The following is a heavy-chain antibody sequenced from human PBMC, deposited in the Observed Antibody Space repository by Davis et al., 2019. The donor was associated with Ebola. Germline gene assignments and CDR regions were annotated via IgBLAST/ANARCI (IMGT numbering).Heavy chain of an antibody. V-gene: IGHV3-30*18. CDR2: ISYDGSNK. CDR1: GFTFSSYG. Sequence: PGGSLRLSCAASGFTFSSYGMHWVRQAPGKGLEWVAVISYDGSNKYYEDSVKGRFTISRDNSKNTLYLQMNSLRAEDTAVYYCAKSGAGWLGPIAVAGPDRYYFDYWGQGTLVTVSS. CDR3: AKSGAGWLGPIAVAGPDRYYFDY. D-gene: IGHD6-19*01. J-gene: IGHJ4*02.